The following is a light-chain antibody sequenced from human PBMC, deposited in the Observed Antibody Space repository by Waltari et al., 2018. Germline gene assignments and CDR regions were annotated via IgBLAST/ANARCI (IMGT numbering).Light chain of an antibody. CDR2: TNS. V-gene: IGLV1-44*01. CDR3: AAWDDGLNGWV. CDR1: GANLGGTT. J-gene: IGLJ3*02. Sequence: QSVLTQPPSASGSPGQGVTISCSGSGANLGGTTLNWYQQIPGMAPKLLIYTNSQRPSGVPDRFSGSKSGTSGFLAISGLQSEDEADYYCAAWDDGLNGWVFGGRTKVTVL.